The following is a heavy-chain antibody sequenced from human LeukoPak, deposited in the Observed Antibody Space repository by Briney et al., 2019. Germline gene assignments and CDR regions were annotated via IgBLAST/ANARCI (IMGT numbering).Heavy chain of an antibody. D-gene: IGHD5-18*01. J-gene: IGHJ4*02. CDR1: GGSISSSSYY. Sequence: SETLSLTCTVSGGSISSSSYYWGWIRQPPGKGLEWIGSIYYSGSTNYNPSLKSRVTISVDTSKNQFSLKLSSVTAADTAVYYCARHGGYSYGPDYWGQGTLVTVSS. V-gene: IGHV4-39*01. CDR2: IYYSGST. CDR3: ARHGGYSYGPDY.